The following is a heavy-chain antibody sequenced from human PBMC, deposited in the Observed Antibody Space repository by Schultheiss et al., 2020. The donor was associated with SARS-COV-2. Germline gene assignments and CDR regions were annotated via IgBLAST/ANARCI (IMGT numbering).Heavy chain of an antibody. CDR1: GFTFSSCS. CDR3: ARGGIQLGSWFDP. D-gene: IGHD5-18*01. CDR2: IKQDGSEK. Sequence: GGSLRLSCAASGFTFSSCSMNWVRQAPGKGLEWVTNIKQDGSEKYYVDSVKGRFTISRDNAKNSLYLQMNSLRAEDTAVYYCARGGIQLGSWFDPWGQGTLVTVSS. J-gene: IGHJ5*02. V-gene: IGHV3-7*03.